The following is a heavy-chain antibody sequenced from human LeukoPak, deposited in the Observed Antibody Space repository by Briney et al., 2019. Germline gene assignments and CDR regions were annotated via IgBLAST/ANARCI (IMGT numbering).Heavy chain of an antibody. J-gene: IGHJ3*02. V-gene: IGHV3-48*04. Sequence: GGSLRLSCAASGFTFSGYSMNWVRQAPGKGLEWVSYISKSGSTIYYADSVKGRFTISRDNAKNSLYLQMNSLRAEDTAVYYCAREGGPDAFDIWGQGTMVTVSS. CDR2: ISKSGSTI. CDR1: GFTFSGYS. CDR3: AREGGPDAFDI.